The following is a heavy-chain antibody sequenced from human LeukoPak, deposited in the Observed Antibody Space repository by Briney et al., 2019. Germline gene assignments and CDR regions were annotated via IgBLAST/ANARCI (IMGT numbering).Heavy chain of an antibody. V-gene: IGHV4-34*01. D-gene: IGHD1-7*01. J-gene: IGHJ4*02. CDR1: VGSFSDYY. CDR3: ARLELGLFDY. CDR2: INHSGST. Sequence: SETLSLTCAVYVGSFSDYYWSWIRQPPGKGLEWIGEINHSGSTNYNPSLKSRVTISVDTSKNQFSLKLSSVTAADTAVYYCARLELGLFDYWGQGTLVTVSS.